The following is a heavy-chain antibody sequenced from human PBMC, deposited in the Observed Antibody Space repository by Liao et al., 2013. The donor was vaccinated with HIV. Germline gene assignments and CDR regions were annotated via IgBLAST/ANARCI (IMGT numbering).Heavy chain of an antibody. Sequence: QVQLQESGPGLVKPSQTLSLTCTVSGGSISSGSYYWSWIRQPAGKGLEWIGRIYTSGSTNYNPSLKSRVTISVDTSKNQFSLKLSSVTAADTAVYYCARRGSQAVLRPRGGGAFDIVGPRGQWVTVSS. V-gene: IGHV4-61*02. CDR2: IYTSGST. CDR1: GGSISSGSYY. CDR3: ARRGSQAVLRPRGGGAFDI. D-gene: IGHD6-19*01. J-gene: IGHJ3*02.